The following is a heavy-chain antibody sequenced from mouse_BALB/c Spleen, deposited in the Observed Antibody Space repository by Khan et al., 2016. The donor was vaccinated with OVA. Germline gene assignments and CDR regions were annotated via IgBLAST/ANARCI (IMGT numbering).Heavy chain of an antibody. V-gene: IGHV3-2*02. Sequence: EVKLVESGPGLVKPSQSLSLTCTVTGYSITSGYAWNWIRQFPGNKLEWMGYISYSGVTSYTPSLKSRISITRDTSKNQFFLQLNSVTTEETATYCCARGNYHGYYFDYWGQGTTLTVSS. D-gene: IGHD1-1*01. CDR2: ISYSGVT. CDR3: ARGNYHGYYFDY. J-gene: IGHJ2*01. CDR1: GYSITSGYA.